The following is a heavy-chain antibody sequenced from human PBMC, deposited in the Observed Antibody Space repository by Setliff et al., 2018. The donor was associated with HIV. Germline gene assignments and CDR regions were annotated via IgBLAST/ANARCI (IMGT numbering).Heavy chain of an antibody. D-gene: IGHD2-15*01. CDR2: MNPNGRST. CDR1: GYTFTSYY. Sequence: ASVKVSCKASGYTFTSYYIHWLRQVPGQGLEWMGVMNPNGRSTGFAQKFQGRLSLTTDTSTNTVYLELNSLRSDDTAAYYCARVYCSISTCDDEYFFDYWGQGTLVTVSS. V-gene: IGHV1-46*01. CDR3: ARVYCSISTCDDEYFFDY. J-gene: IGHJ4*02.